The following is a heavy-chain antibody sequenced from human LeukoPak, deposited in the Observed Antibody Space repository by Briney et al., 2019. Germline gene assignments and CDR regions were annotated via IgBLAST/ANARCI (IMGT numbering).Heavy chain of an antibody. J-gene: IGHJ3*02. CDR3: ARDRSILDAFDI. V-gene: IGHV4-59*01. CDR1: GGSISSYY. CDR2: IYYSGST. Sequence: PSETLSLTCTVSGGSISSYYWSWIRQPPGKGLEWIGYIYYSGSTNYNPSLKSRVTISVDTSKNQFSLKLSSVTAADTAVYYCARDRSILDAFDIWGQGTMVTVSS. D-gene: IGHD3-10*01.